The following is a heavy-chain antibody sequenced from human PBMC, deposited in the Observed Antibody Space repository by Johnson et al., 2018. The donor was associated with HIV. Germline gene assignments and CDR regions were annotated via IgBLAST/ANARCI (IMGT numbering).Heavy chain of an antibody. CDR3: AKSDSCYDAFDI. V-gene: IGHV3-66*01. CDR2: IYSGGST. D-gene: IGHD5-12*01. Sequence: VQLVESGGGVVQPGRSLRLSCVASGFIVSTNYMSWVRQAPGKGLEWVSVIYSGGSTYYADSVKGRFTISRDNSKNTLYLQMNSLRAEDTAVYYCAKSDSCYDAFDIWGQGTMVTVSS. CDR1: GFIVSTNY. J-gene: IGHJ3*02.